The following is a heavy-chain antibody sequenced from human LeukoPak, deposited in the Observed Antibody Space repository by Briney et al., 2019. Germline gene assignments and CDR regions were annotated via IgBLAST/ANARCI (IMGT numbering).Heavy chain of an antibody. CDR1: GFTFSSYS. Sequence: PGGSLRLSCAASGFTFSSYSMNWVRQAPGKGLEWVSSISSSSSYIYYADSVKGRFTISRDNAKNSLYLQMNSLRAEDTAVYYCARDKRHYYDSSGYFRRHYYYGMDVWGQGTMVTVSS. CDR2: ISSSSSYI. J-gene: IGHJ6*02. CDR3: ARDKRHYYDSSGYFRRHYYYGMDV. V-gene: IGHV3-21*01. D-gene: IGHD3-22*01.